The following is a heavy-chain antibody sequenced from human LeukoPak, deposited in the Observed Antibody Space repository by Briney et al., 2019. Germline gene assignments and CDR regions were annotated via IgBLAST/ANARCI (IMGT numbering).Heavy chain of an antibody. CDR2: IYYSGST. V-gene: IGHV4-59*01. Sequence: PSETLSLTCAVSGGSISSYYWNWIRQPPGKGLEWIGYIYYSGSTNYNPSLKSRVTISIDTSKNQLSLQLSSVTAADTAVYYCATDVRGRVPYYFDFWGQGTLVTVSS. CDR1: GGSISSYY. D-gene: IGHD3-10*02. J-gene: IGHJ4*02. CDR3: ATDVRGRVPYYFDF.